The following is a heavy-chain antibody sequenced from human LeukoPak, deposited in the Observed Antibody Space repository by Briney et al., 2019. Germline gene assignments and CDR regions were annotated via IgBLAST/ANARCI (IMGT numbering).Heavy chain of an antibody. D-gene: IGHD6-13*01. CDR2: IIPILGIA. CDR3: ATSGNSSSWYTRTTLMGY. CDR1: GGTFSSYT. J-gene: IGHJ4*02. Sequence: SVKVSCKASGGTFSSYTISWVRQAPGQGLEWMGRIIPILGIANYAQKFQGRVTITADKSTSTAYMELSSLRSEGTAVYYCATSGNSSSWYTRTTLMGYWGQGTLVTVSS. V-gene: IGHV1-69*02.